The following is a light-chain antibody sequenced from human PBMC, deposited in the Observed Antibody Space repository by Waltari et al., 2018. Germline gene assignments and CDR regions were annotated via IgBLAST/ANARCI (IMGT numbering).Light chain of an antibody. V-gene: IGLV2-14*01. CDR2: DVT. CDR1: SSDVGRYNY. Sequence: QSALPQPASVSGSPGQSITIPCTGSSSDVGRYNYVSWYQQFPDRAPKLIIYDVTNRPSGVSNRFSGSKSANTASLTISGLQPEDEAEYYCASYNPGSTLVFGGGTKLTVL. J-gene: IGLJ3*02. CDR3: ASYNPGSTLV.